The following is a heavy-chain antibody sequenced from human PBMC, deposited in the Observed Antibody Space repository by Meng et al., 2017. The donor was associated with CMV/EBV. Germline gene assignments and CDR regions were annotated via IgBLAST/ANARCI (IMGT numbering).Heavy chain of an antibody. CDR3: ARGLNTVAGALVPYHFDY. V-gene: IGHV4-38-2*02. CDR1: GFSISSRYY. D-gene: IGHD4-23*01. Sequence: GSLRLSCTVSGFSISSRYYWAFIRQPPGKGLEWIGIIYRSGTTSYNPSLKSRVTISVDTSKNQCSLHLSSVAAADTAIYYCARGLNTVAGALVPYHFDYWGQGTLVTVSS. J-gene: IGHJ4*02. CDR2: IYRSGTT.